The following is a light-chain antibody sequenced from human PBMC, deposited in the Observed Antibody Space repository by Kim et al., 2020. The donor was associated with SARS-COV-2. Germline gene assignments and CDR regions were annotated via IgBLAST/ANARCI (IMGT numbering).Light chain of an antibody. CDR2: EVS. Sequence: QSALTQPASVSGSPGQSITISCTGTSSDVGNYDLVSWYQQHPGKAPKLTIYEVSKRPSGVSNRFSGSKSGNTASLTISGLQTEDEADYYCCSSASTPNHWLFGGGTQLTVL. J-gene: IGLJ3*02. CDR1: SSDVGNYDL. CDR3: CSSASTPNHWL. V-gene: IGLV2-23*02.